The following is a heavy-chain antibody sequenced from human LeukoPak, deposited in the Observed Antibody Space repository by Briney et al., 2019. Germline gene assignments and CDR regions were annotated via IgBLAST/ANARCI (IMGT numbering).Heavy chain of an antibody. D-gene: IGHD3-22*01. V-gene: IGHV4-34*01. CDR3: ARRTLDYYDSSGYSHEDAFDI. Sequence: SETLSLTCAVYGGSFSGYYWSWIRQPPGKGLEWIGEINHSGSTNYNPSLKSRVTISVDTSKNQFSLKLSSVTAADTAVYYCARRTLDYYDSSGYSHEDAFDIWGQGTMVTVSS. CDR2: INHSGST. CDR1: GGSFSGYY. J-gene: IGHJ3*02.